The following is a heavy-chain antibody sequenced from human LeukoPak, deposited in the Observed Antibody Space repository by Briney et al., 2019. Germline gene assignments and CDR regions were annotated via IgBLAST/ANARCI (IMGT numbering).Heavy chain of an antibody. Sequence: ASVKVSCKASGYTFTSYDINWVRQATGQGLEWMGWISAYNGNTNYAQKLQGRVTMTTDTSTSTAYMELRSLRSDDTAVYYCARDGGSSSGYYYYMDVWGKGTTVTVSS. D-gene: IGHD6-6*01. CDR1: GYTFTSYD. J-gene: IGHJ6*03. CDR2: ISAYNGNT. CDR3: ARDGGSSSGYYYYMDV. V-gene: IGHV1-18*01.